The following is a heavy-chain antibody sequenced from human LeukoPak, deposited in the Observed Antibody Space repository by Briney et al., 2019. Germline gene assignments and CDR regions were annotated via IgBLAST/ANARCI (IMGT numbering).Heavy chain of an antibody. CDR2: ISYDGSNE. Sequence: GGSLRLSCAASGFTFSSYGMHWVRQAPGKGLEWVTLISYDGSNEYYADSVKGRFTISRGNSKNTLYLQMNSLRAEDTAVYYCAKDVAPNCGGDCYRAFDYWGQGTLVTVSS. V-gene: IGHV3-30*18. CDR3: AKDVAPNCGGDCYRAFDY. D-gene: IGHD2-21*02. CDR1: GFTFSSYG. J-gene: IGHJ4*02.